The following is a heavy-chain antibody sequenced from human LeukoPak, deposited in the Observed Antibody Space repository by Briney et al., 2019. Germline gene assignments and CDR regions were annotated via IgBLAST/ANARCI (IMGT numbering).Heavy chain of an antibody. V-gene: IGHV1-69*05. CDR1: GGTFSSYA. Sequence: SVKVSCKASGGTFSSYAISWVRQAPGQGLEWMGGIIPICGTANYAQKFQGRVTITTDESTSTAYMELSSLRSDDTAVYYCAREEDSSGWSYDAFDIWGQGTMVTVSS. D-gene: IGHD6-19*01. J-gene: IGHJ3*02. CDR3: AREEDSSGWSYDAFDI. CDR2: IIPICGTA.